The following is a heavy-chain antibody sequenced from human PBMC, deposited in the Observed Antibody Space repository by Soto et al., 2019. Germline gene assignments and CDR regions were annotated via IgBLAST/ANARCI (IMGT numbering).Heavy chain of an antibody. J-gene: IGHJ6*03. CDR1: GGSISSGGYY. Sequence: SETLSLTWTVSGGSISSGGYYWSWIRQHPGKGLEWIGYIYYSGSTYYNPSLKSRVTISVDTSKNQFSLKLSSVTAADTAVYYCARGNVVVPAAITTFNDYYMDVWGKGTTVTVSS. CDR2: IYYSGST. CDR3: ARGNVVVPAAITTFNDYYMDV. D-gene: IGHD2-2*01. V-gene: IGHV4-31*02.